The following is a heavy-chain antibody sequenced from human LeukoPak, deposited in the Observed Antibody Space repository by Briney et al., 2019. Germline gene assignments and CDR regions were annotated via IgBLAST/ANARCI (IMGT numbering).Heavy chain of an antibody. D-gene: IGHD3-22*01. CDR2: ISSNGGST. CDR3: ARGYYDSSRGLIAH. CDR1: GFTFSSYA. V-gene: IGHV3-64*01. J-gene: IGHJ4*02. Sequence: GGSLRLSCAASGFTFSSYAMHWVHQAPGKGLEYVSSISSNGGSTYYTNSVKGRFTISRDNSKNTLYLQMASLRAEDMAVYYCARGYYDSSRGLIAHGGQGTLVTFSS.